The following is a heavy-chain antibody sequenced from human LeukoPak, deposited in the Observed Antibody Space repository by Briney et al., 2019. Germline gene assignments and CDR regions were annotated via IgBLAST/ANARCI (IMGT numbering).Heavy chain of an antibody. J-gene: IGHJ5*02. CDR1: GGSISSGDYY. CDR2: IYTSGST. CDR3: ASQPYSGYGGNNWFDP. V-gene: IGHV4-61*02. D-gene: IGHD5-12*01. Sequence: SQTLSLTCTVSGGSISSGDYYWSWIRQPAGKGLEWIGRIYTSGSTNYNPSLKSRVTMSVDTSKNQFSLKLSSVTAADTAVYYCASQPYSGYGGNNWFDPWGQGTLVTVSS.